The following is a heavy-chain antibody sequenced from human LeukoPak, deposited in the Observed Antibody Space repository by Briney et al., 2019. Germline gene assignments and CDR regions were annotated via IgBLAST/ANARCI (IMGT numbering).Heavy chain of an antibody. J-gene: IGHJ4*02. CDR3: ARRPRNYYDSSGYYFDY. Sequence: SETLSLTCTVSGGSISSSSYYWGWIRQPPGKGLEWIGSIYYSGSTYYNPSLKSRVTISVDTSKNQFSLKLSSVTAADTAVYYCARRPRNYYDSSGYYFDYRGQGTLVTVSS. D-gene: IGHD3-22*01. CDR2: IYYSGST. CDR1: GGSISSSSYY. V-gene: IGHV4-39*01.